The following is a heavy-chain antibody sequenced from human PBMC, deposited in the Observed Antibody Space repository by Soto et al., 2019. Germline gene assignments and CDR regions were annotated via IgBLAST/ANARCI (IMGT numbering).Heavy chain of an antibody. V-gene: IGHV4-4*07. CDR2: IYTSGST. J-gene: IGHJ6*02. CDR1: GGSISSYY. Sequence: SETLSLTCTVSGGSISSYYWSWIRQPAGKGLEWIGRIYTSGSTNYNPSLKSRVTMSVDTSKNQFSLMLSSGTAADTAVYYCASSGGSGSYYYYYGMDVRGQGTTVTVSS. D-gene: IGHD3-10*01. CDR3: ASSGGSGSYYYYYGMDV.